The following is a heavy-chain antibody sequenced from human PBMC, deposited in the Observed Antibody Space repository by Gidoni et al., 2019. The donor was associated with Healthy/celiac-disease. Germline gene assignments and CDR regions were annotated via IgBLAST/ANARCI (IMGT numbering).Heavy chain of an antibody. V-gene: IGHV3-21*01. Sequence: EVQLVESGGGLVKPGGSLRLSCAASGFTFSSYSMNWVRQAPGKGLEWVSSISSSSSYIYYADSVKGRFTISRDNAKNSLYLQMNSLRAEDTAVYYCASLGVTTSVEYFAQDDYWGQGTLVTVSS. CDR3: ASLGVTTSVEYFAQDDY. D-gene: IGHD4-17*01. CDR1: GFTFSSYS. J-gene: IGHJ4*02. CDR2: ISSSSSYI.